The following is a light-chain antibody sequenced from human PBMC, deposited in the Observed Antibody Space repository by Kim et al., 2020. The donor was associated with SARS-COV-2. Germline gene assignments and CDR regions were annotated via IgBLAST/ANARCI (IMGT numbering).Light chain of an antibody. V-gene: IGKV3-15*01. CDR2: GAS. Sequence: PGERATLSCRASQSVGSNLAWYQQKPGQAPRRLVYGASTRATGIPARFSGSGSGTDFTLTISSLQSEDFAVYYCQQYNNWPPPLTFGGGTKVDIK. J-gene: IGKJ4*01. CDR3: QQYNNWPPPLT. CDR1: QSVGSN.